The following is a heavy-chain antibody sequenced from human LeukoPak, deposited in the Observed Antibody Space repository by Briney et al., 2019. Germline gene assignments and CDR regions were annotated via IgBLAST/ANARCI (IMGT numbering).Heavy chain of an antibody. Sequence: GGSLRLSCAASGFTFSSYGMHWVRQAPGKGLEWVAVIWYDGSNKYYADSVKGRFTISRDNSKNTLYLQLNSLRAEDTAVYYCARRTRIAVAFDYWGQGTLVIVSS. V-gene: IGHV3-33*01. CDR1: GFTFSSYG. J-gene: IGHJ4*02. D-gene: IGHD6-19*01. CDR3: ARRTRIAVAFDY. CDR2: IWYDGSNK.